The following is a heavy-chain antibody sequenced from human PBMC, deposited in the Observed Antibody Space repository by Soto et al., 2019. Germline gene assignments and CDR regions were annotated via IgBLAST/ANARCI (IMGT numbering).Heavy chain of an antibody. CDR1: GYTFTSYA. V-gene: IGHV1-3*01. J-gene: IGHJ6*03. CDR3: ARDRCSSTSCWLDYYYYMDV. D-gene: IGHD2-2*01. Sequence: ASVKVSCKASGYTFTSYAIHWVRQAPGQRLEWMGWINAGNGNTKYSQKFQGRVTITRDTSASTAYMELSSLRSEDTAVYYCARDRCSSTSCWLDYYYYMDVWGKGTTVTVSS. CDR2: INAGNGNT.